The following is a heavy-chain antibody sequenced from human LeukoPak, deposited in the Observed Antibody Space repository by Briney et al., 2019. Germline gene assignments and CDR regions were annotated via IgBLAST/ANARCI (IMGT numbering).Heavy chain of an antibody. D-gene: IGHD6-19*01. CDR2: IYPGDSDT. CDR3: ARGRTIGSGWSTNKYFDY. J-gene: IGHJ4*02. V-gene: IGHV5-51*01. CDR1: GYSFTSYW. Sequence: GESLKISCKGSGYSFTSYWIGWVRQMPGKGLEWMGIIYPGDSDTRYSPSFQGQVTISADKSISTAYLQWSSLKASDTAMYYCARGRTIGSGWSTNKYFDYWGQGTLVTVSS.